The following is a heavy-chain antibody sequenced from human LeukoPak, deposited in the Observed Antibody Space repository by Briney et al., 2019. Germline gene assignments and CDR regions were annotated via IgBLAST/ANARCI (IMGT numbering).Heavy chain of an antibody. V-gene: IGHV3-21*01. D-gene: IGHD4-17*01. CDR2: ISSSSSYI. CDR1: GFTFSSYS. CDR3: AIDYGDYYGMDV. Sequence: GGSLRLSCAASGFTFSSYSMTWVRQAPGKGLEWVSSISSSSSYIYYADSVKGRFTISRDNAKNSLYLQMNSLRAEDTAVHYCAIDYGDYYGMDVWGQGTTVTVSS. J-gene: IGHJ6*02.